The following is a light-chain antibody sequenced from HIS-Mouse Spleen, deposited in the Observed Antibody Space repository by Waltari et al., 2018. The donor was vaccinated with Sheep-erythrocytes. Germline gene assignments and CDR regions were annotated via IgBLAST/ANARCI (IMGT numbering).Light chain of an antibody. V-gene: IGLV3-1*01. CDR3: CSYAGSSTPWV. CDR2: QDS. CDR1: KLGDKY. J-gene: IGLJ3*02. Sequence: SYELTQPPSVSVSPGQTASITCSGAKLGDKYAYWYQQKPGQSPVLVIYQDSKRPSGIPERFSGSNSGNTATLTISGLQAEDEADYYCCSYAGSSTPWVFGGGTKLTVL.